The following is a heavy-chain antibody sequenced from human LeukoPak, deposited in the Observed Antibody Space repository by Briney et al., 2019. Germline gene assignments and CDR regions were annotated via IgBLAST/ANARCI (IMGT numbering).Heavy chain of an antibody. J-gene: IGHJ4*02. CDR2: IYYTGTT. Sequence: SETLSLTCSVSGGSISSYYWSWIRQPPGKGLEWIAHIYYTGTTNYNPSLKSRVTISVDTSKNQFSLRLTSVTAADTAVYYCAGDQTGNYFAYWGQGTLVTVSS. D-gene: IGHD3-9*01. CDR3: AGDQTGNYFAY. CDR1: GGSISSYY. V-gene: IGHV4-59*01.